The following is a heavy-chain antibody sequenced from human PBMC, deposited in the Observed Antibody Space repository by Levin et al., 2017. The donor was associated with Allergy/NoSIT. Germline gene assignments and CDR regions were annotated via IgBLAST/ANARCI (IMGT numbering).Heavy chain of an antibody. CDR3: ARGDPSRWFDP. CDR2: INHSGST. J-gene: IGHJ5*02. Sequence: SQTLSLTCAVYGGSFSGYYWSWIRQPPGKGLEWIGEINHSGSTNYNPSLKSRVTISVDTSKNQFSLKLSSVTAADTAVYYCARGDPSRWFDPWGQGTLVTVSS. V-gene: IGHV4-34*01. CDR1: GGSFSGYY.